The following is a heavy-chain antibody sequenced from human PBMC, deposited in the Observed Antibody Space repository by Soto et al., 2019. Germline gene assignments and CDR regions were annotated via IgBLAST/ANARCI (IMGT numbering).Heavy chain of an antibody. CDR1: GFTFSSYS. D-gene: IGHD6-13*01. V-gene: IGHV3-48*02. CDR3: ASRVAAVTDFDY. J-gene: IGHJ4*02. CDR2: ISSSRSTI. Sequence: VQLVESGGGVVQPGGSLRLSCAASGFTFSSYSMNWVRQAPGKGLEWVSYISSSRSTIYYADSVKGRFTISRDNAKNSLYLQMNRLRDVDKAVYYCASRVAAVTDFDYWGQGTLVTVSS.